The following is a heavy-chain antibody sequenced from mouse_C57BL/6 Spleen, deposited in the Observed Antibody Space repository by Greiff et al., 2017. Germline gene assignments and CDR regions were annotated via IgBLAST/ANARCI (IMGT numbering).Heavy chain of an antibody. Sequence: QVQLQQPGAELVRPGSSVKLSCKASGYTFTSYCMDWVKQRPGQGLEWIGNIYPSDSDTHYNQKFKDKATLTVDKSSSTAYMQLSSLTSEASAVYYCASYGNGPFWYFDVWGTGTTGTVSS. CDR1: GYTFTSYC. J-gene: IGHJ1*03. CDR3: ASYGNGPFWYFDV. V-gene: IGHV1-61*01. D-gene: IGHD2-1*01. CDR2: IYPSDSDT.